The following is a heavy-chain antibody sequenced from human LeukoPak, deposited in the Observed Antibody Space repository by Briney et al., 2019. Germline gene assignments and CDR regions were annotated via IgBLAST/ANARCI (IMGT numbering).Heavy chain of an antibody. CDR3: AREGGFYRPLDY. Sequence: PSETLSLTCGVSGGSISSTNWWTWVRQPPGKGLEWIGEVHIGGRTNYNPSLKSRLSMSVDLSRNHISLKLTSVTAADTAVYYCAREGGFYRPLDYSGQGTLVTVSS. CDR1: GGSISSTNW. CDR2: VHIGGRT. J-gene: IGHJ4*02. V-gene: IGHV4-4*02. D-gene: IGHD3-3*01.